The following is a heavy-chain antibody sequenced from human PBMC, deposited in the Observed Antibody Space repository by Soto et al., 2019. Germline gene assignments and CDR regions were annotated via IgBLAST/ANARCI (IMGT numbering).Heavy chain of an antibody. Sequence: SVKVSCKASGGTFSSYAISWVRQAPGQGLEWMGGIIPIFGTANYAQKFQGRVTITADGSTSTAYMELSSLRSEDTAVYYCADSSAAISYYYGMDVWGQGTTVTVS. J-gene: IGHJ6*02. CDR3: ADSSAAISYYYGMDV. D-gene: IGHD2-2*01. V-gene: IGHV1-69*13. CDR2: IIPIFGTA. CDR1: GGTFSSYA.